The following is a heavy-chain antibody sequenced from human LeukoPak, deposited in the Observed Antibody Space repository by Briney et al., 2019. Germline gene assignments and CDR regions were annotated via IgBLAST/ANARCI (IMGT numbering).Heavy chain of an antibody. D-gene: IGHD2-2*01. Sequence: GGSLRLSCVASGFTFSGFGMHWVRQAPGKGLEWVAVISYNARHEYYRDSVKGRFSISRDNSKNTVSLQMDSLTIEDTAVYYCVRGGSPPTSTWSLDEWGQGTLVSVSS. CDR3: VRGGSPPTSTWSLDE. CDR1: GFTFSGFG. J-gene: IGHJ4*02. CDR2: ISYNARHE. V-gene: IGHV3-30*03.